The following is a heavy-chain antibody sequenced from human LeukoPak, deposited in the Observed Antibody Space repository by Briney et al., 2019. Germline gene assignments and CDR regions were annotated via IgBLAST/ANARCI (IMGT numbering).Heavy chain of an antibody. D-gene: IGHD6-13*01. CDR3: ARDLSSSWIPHYGMDV. V-gene: IGHV3-23*01. CDR1: GFTFSSYA. CDR2: ISGSGGST. J-gene: IGHJ6*02. Sequence: GRSLRLSCAASGFTFSSYAMGWVRQAPGKGLEWVSAISGSGGSTYYADSVKGRFTISRDNSKNTLYLQMNSLRAEDTAVYYCARDLSSSWIPHYGMDVWGQGTTVTVSS.